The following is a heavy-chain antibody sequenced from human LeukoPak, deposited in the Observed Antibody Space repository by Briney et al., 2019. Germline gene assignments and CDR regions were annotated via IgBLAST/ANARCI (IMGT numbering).Heavy chain of an antibody. CDR2: IWYDGSEE. Sequence: GGSLRLSCVASGFTFSSYGMHWVRQAPGKGLEWVAVIWYDGSEEYYADSVKGRFTISRDNSKNTLYLQMNSLRVEDTAVYYCARRYCSSTSCPVDYWGQGTLVTVSS. CDR3: ARRYCSSTSCPVDY. J-gene: IGHJ4*02. V-gene: IGHV3-33*08. CDR1: GFTFSSYG. D-gene: IGHD2-2*01.